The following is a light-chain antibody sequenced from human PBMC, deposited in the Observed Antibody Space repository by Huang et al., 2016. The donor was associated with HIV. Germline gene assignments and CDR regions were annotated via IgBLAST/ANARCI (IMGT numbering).Light chain of an antibody. V-gene: IGKV1-13*02. CDR2: AAS. J-gene: IGKJ5*01. Sequence: AVQLTQSPSSLSASVGDTVIISCRASQDIGTSLAWYQQRTGRAPKLLISAASTLQTGVPSQFSGDSAGTYFTLFITNLQPEDFATYYCQQLHTYPIPFGQGTRLDMK. CDR1: QDIGTS. CDR3: QQLHTYPIP.